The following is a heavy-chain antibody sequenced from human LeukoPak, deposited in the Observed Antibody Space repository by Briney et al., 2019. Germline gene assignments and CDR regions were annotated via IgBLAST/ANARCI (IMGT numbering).Heavy chain of an antibody. CDR2: IYHSGST. V-gene: IGHV4-4*02. Sequence: PSGTLSLTCAVSGGSISSSNWWSWVRQPPGKGLEWIGEIYHSGSTNYNPSLKSRVTISVDKSKNQFSLKLSSVTAADTAVYYCATLPSVLRYFDWPDYWGQGTLVTVSS. CDR1: GGSISSSNW. J-gene: IGHJ4*02. D-gene: IGHD3-9*01. CDR3: ATLPSVLRYFDWPDY.